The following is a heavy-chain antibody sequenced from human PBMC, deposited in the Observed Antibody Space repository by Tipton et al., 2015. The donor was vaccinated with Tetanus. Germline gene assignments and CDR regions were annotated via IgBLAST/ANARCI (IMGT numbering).Heavy chain of an antibody. CDR3: ARLSSTANDAHAFDI. Sequence: TLSLTCTVSGDSISSSNYYWGWIRQPPGKGLEWIGSIYYSGSTYYNPSLRSRVTMSVDTSKIQFSLKLSSVTAADTAVYYRARLSSTANDAHAFDIWAKGQWSPSLQ. CDR2: IYYSGST. D-gene: IGHD2-21*02. J-gene: IGHJ3*02. V-gene: IGHV4-39*01. CDR1: GDSISSSNYY.